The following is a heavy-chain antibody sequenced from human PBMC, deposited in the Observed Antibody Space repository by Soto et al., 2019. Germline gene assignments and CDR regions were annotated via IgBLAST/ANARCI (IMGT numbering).Heavy chain of an antibody. CDR2: IIPIFGTA. CDR1: GGTFSSYA. D-gene: IGHD6-19*01. J-gene: IGHJ5*02. Sequence: QVQLVQSGAEVKKPGSSVKVSCKASGGTFSSYAISWVRQAPGQGLEWMGWIIPIFGTANYAQKFQGRVTITADESTSTGYMELSILRSEDTAVYYCARDQRGSGWWGGWFDPWGQGTLVTVSS. CDR3: ARDQRGSGWWGGWFDP. V-gene: IGHV1-69*12.